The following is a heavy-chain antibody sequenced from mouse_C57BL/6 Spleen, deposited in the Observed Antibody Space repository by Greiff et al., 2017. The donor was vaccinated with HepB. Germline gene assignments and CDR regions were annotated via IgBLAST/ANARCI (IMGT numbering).Heavy chain of an antibody. CDR3: TKGEGYYWYFDV. J-gene: IGHJ1*03. CDR1: GYTFTSYW. V-gene: IGHV1-5*01. D-gene: IGHD2-2*01. Sequence: VQLQQSGTVLARPGASVKMSCKTSGYTFTSYWMHWVKQRPGQGLEWIGAIYPGNSDTSYNQKFKGKAKLTAVTSASTAYMELSSLTNEDSAVYYCTKGEGYYWYFDVWGTGTTVTVSS. CDR2: IYPGNSDT.